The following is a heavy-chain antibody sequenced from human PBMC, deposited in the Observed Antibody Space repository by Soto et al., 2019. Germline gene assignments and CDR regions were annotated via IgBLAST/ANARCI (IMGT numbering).Heavy chain of an antibody. CDR2: IYYSGST. J-gene: IGHJ4*02. Sequence: QLQLQESGPGLVKPSETMSLTCTVSGGSISSSSYYLGWIRQPPGKGLAWIGSIYYSGSTYYNPSLKSRVTISVDTYKNQFSLKLSSVTAAETAVYYCARLPSGSYFAYWGQGNRVTVSS. D-gene: IGHD1-26*01. V-gene: IGHV4-39*01. CDR1: GGSISSSSYY. CDR3: ARLPSGSYFAY.